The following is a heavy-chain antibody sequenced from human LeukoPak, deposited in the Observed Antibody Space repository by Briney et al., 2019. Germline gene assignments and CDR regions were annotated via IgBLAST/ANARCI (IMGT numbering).Heavy chain of an antibody. Sequence: GESLKISCKGSGYSFTSYWIGWVRQMPGKGLEWMGIIYPGDSDTRYSPSFQGQVTISADKSISTAYLQWSSLKASDTATYYCVRTYIAARPGAYYYMDVWGKGTTVTVSS. J-gene: IGHJ6*03. CDR2: IYPGDSDT. V-gene: IGHV5-51*03. D-gene: IGHD6-6*01. CDR3: VRTYIAARPGAYYYMDV. CDR1: GYSFTSYW.